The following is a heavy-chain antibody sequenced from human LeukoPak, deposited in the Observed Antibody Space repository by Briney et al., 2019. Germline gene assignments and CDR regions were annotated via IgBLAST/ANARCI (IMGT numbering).Heavy chain of an antibody. CDR1: GYTFTSYY. CDR2: INPSGGST. CDR3: ARHKEVGDYYYFDY. V-gene: IGHV1-46*01. Sequence: ASVKVSCKASGYTFTSYYMHWVRQAPGQGLEWMGIINPSGGSTSYTQKFQGRVTMTRDTSTTTVYMELSSLRSQDTAEYYCARHKEVGDYYYFDYWGQGTLVTVSS. J-gene: IGHJ4*02. D-gene: IGHD2/OR15-2a*01.